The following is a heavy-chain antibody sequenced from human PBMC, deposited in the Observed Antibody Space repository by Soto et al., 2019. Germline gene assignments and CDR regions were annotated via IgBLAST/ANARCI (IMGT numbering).Heavy chain of an antibody. D-gene: IGHD4-4*01. V-gene: IGHV4-59*08. CDR3: ARHRRTTVAKFYFDN. J-gene: IGHJ4*02. CDR2: IFDSGNA. CDR1: GGSINSYC. Sequence: QVQLQESGPGLVKPSETLSLTCTVSGGSINSYCWSWIRQPPGKGLEWIAYIFDSGNANYNPSLKRRVPISVGPSKNQFSLKLTSVTDADKAVYYCARHRRTTVAKFYFDNWGQGALVTVSS.